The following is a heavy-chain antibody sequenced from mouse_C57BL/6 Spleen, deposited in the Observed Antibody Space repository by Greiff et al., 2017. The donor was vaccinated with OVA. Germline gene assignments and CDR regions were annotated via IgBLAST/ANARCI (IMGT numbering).Heavy chain of an antibody. D-gene: IGHD2-4*01. Sequence: EVQRVESGGGLVQPGGSMKLSCVASGFTFSNYWMNWVRQSPEKGLEWVAQIRLKSDNYATHYAESVKGRFTISRDDSKSSVYLQMNNLRAEDTGIYYCTIYYDYDVPWFAYWGQGTLVTVSA. J-gene: IGHJ3*01. CDR3: TIYYDYDVPWFAY. CDR2: IRLKSDNYAT. V-gene: IGHV6-3*01. CDR1: GFTFSNYW.